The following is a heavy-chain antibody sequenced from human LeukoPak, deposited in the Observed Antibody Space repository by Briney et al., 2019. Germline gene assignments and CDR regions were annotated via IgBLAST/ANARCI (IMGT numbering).Heavy chain of an antibody. V-gene: IGHV3-74*01. J-gene: IGHJ4*02. CDR2: INTDGSTT. Sequence: PGGSLRLSCAASGFTFSTYAMSWVRQAPGKGLVWVSRINTDGSTTTYADSVKGRFTISRDNAKNTMHLQMNSLRVDDTAVYYCARASAAGDFDSWGQGTLVTVSS. D-gene: IGHD6-13*01. CDR1: GFTFSTYA. CDR3: ARASAAGDFDS.